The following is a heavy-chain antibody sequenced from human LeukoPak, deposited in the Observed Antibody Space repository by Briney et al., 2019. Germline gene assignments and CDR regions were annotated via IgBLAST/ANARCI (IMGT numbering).Heavy chain of an antibody. D-gene: IGHD3-16*01. J-gene: IGHJ3*02. CDR1: GYSISSGYY. CDR2: IYHSGST. CDR3: AKFGGYLSAAFDI. Sequence: PSETLSLTCAVSGYSISSGYYWGWIRQPPGKGLEWIGSIYHSGSTYYNPSLKSRVTISVDTSKNQFSLKLSSVTAADTAVYYCAKFGGYLSAAFDIWGQGTMVTVSS. V-gene: IGHV4-38-2*01.